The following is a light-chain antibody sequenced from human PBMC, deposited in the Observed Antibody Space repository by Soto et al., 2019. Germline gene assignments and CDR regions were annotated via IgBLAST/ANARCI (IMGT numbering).Light chain of an antibody. CDR3: QQYNSYPWT. V-gene: IGKV1-5*01. J-gene: IGKJ1*01. CDR2: DAS. Sequence: IKMTQSPSTLSASVGDRVTITCRASQSISSWLAWYQQKPGKAPKLLIYDASSLESGVPSRFSGSGSGTEFTLTITSLQPDDFATYYCQQYNSYPWTFGQGTKV. CDR1: QSISSW.